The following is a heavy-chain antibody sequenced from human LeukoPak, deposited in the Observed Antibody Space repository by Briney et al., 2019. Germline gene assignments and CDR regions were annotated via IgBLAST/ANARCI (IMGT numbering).Heavy chain of an antibody. CDR3: AKDVGGTNFHYMDV. V-gene: IGHV3-23*01. CDR2: ISGSGEST. Sequence: GGSLRLSCAASGFTFSSYAMSWVRQASGKGLEWVSAISGSGESTYYEDSVKGRFTISRDNSKNTVDVQMNSLRAEDTAVYYCAKDVGGTNFHYMDVWGKGTTVIVSS. J-gene: IGHJ6*03. CDR1: GFTFSSYA. D-gene: IGHD1-26*01.